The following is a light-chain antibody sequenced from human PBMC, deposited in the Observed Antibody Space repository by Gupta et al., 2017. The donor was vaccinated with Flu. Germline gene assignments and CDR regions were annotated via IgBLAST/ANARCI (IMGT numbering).Light chain of an antibody. Sequence: ELVLPQSPGTLSLSPGERATLSCRASQTVSSNFLAWYQQKPGQAPRLLIYGASSRATGIPDRFSGSGSGTDFTLTISRLEPEDFAVYYCQQYDNSLFTFGPGTKVDVK. V-gene: IGKV3-20*01. CDR3: QQYDNSLFT. J-gene: IGKJ3*01. CDR2: GAS. CDR1: QTVSSNF.